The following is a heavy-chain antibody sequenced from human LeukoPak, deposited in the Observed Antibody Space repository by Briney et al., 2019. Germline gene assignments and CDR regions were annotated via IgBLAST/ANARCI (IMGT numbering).Heavy chain of an antibody. J-gene: IGHJ3*02. CDR2: IYYSGST. CDR3: ARDSTAMVTGSFDI. V-gene: IGHV4-31*03. CDR1: GGSISSGGYY. D-gene: IGHD5-18*01. Sequence: PSETLSLTCTVSGGSISSGGYYWSWIRQHPGKGLEWIGYIYYSGSTYYNPSLKSRVTISVDTSKNQFSLKLSSVTAADTAVYYCARDSTAMVTGSFDIWGRGTMVTVSS.